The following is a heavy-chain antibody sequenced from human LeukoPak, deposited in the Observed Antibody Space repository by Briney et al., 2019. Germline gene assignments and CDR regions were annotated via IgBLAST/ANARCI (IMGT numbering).Heavy chain of an antibody. D-gene: IGHD2/OR15-2a*01. CDR2: ISSSGSTI. CDR1: GFTFSSYE. CDR3: ARGSQTYYSRGYYYYYMDV. J-gene: IGHJ6*03. V-gene: IGHV3-48*03. Sequence: GGSLRLSCAASGFTFSSYEMNWVRQAPGKGLEWVSYISSSGSTIYYADSVKGRFTISRDNAKNSLYLQMNSLRVEDTAVYYCARGSQTYYSRGYYYYYMDVWGKGTTVTISS.